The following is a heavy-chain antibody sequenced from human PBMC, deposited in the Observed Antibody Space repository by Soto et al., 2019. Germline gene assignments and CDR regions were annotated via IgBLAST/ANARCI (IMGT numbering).Heavy chain of an antibody. CDR1: GFTFSSYW. CDR2: VSSDGSST. J-gene: IGHJ4*02. Sequence: EVQLVESGGGLVQPGESLRLSCAASGFTFSSYWMHWIRQAPGKGLVWVSRVSSDGSSTVYANSVKGRLTISRDNAKNTLYLQMNSLSDEDTAVYYCTRGPPNYSSCDSWGQGTLVTVSS. D-gene: IGHD4-4*01. V-gene: IGHV3-74*01. CDR3: TRGPPNYSSCDS.